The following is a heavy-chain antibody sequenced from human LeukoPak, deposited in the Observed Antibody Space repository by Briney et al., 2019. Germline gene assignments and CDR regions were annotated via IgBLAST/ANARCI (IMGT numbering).Heavy chain of an antibody. Sequence: GGSLRLSCAASGFTFSSYSMNWVRQAPGKGLEWVSSISSSSSYIYYADSVKGRFTISRDNAKNSLYLQMNSLRAEDTAVYYCASFPTMIVRTAGGYWGQGTLVTVSS. J-gene: IGHJ4*02. D-gene: IGHD3-22*01. CDR1: GFTFSSYS. V-gene: IGHV3-21*01. CDR2: ISSSSSYI. CDR3: ASFPTMIVRTAGGY.